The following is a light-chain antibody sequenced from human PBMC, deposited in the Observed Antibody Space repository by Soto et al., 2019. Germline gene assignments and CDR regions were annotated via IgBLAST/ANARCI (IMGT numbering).Light chain of an antibody. J-gene: IGKJ1*01. CDR2: DAS. CDR1: QSVSSY. Sequence: EIVLTQSPATLSLSPGERATLSCRASQSVSSYLACYQQKPVQSPMLLIYDASNRATGIPARFSGSGSGTDFTLTIISLEPEDFAVYYCQQYNNWPPWTFGQGTKVDVK. V-gene: IGKV3-11*01. CDR3: QQYNNWPPWT.